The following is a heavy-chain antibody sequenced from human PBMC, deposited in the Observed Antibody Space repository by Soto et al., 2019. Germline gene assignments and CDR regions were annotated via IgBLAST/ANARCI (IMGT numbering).Heavy chain of an antibody. J-gene: IGHJ3*02. V-gene: IGHV3-7*03. Sequence: EMQVVQSGGGLVQPGGSLRLSCAASGFTLSRHWMSWVRQAPGKGLEWVAKIKEDGSEKNYVDSAKGRFTISRDNAKNSLYLQMNSLRAEDTAVYYCARDGLPFALDIWGQGTMVTVFS. CDR2: IKEDGSEK. CDR3: ARDGLPFALDI. D-gene: IGHD3-16*01. CDR1: GFTLSRHW.